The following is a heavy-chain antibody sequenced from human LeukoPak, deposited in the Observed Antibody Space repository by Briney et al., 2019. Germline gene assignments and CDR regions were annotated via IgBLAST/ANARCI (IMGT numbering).Heavy chain of an antibody. CDR1: GFTFSGSS. J-gene: IGHJ4*02. Sequence: GGSLRLSCAASGFTFSGSSMNWVPQAPGKGLEWVSSISSSSSSIYYADSVKGRFTISRDNANNSLYLQMNSLRAEDTGALYCAQNIFVCVYRVTAYDGRGQGTLVTVSS. CDR2: ISSSSSSI. CDR3: AQNIFVCVYRVTAYDG. V-gene: IGHV3-21*06. D-gene: IGHD2/OR15-2a*01.